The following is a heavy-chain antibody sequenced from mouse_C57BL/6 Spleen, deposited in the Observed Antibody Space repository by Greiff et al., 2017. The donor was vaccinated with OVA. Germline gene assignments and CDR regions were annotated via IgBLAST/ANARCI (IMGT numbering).Heavy chain of an antibody. Sequence: DVMLVESEGGLVQPGSSMKLSCTASGFTFSDYYMAWVRQVPEKGLEWVANINYDGSSTYYLDSLKSRFIISRDNAKNILYLQMSSLKSEDTATYYCARDGDSGPFAYWGQGTLVTVSA. J-gene: IGHJ3*01. V-gene: IGHV5-16*01. CDR3: ARDGDSGPFAY. CDR2: INYDGSST. CDR1: GFTFSDYY. D-gene: IGHD3-2*02.